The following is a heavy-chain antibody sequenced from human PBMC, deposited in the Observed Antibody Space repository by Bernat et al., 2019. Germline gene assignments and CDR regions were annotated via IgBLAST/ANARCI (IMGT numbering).Heavy chain of an antibody. J-gene: IGHJ4*02. Sequence: QVQLVESGGGVVQPGRSLRLSCAASGFTFSSYGMHWVRQAPGKGLEWVVVIWYDGSNKYYADSVKGRFTISRDNSKNTLYLQMNSLRAEDTAVYYCASLVGSSSSSGGFDYWGQGTLVTVSS. CDR3: ASLVGSSSSSGGFDY. V-gene: IGHV3-33*01. D-gene: IGHD6-6*01. CDR2: IWYDGSNK. CDR1: GFTFSSYG.